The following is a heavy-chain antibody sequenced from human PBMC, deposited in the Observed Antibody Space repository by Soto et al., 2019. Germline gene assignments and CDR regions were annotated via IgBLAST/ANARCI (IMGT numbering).Heavy chain of an antibody. V-gene: IGHV4-59*08. CDR1: GGSISSYY. Sequence: TLSLTCTVSGGSISSYYWSWVRQPPGKGLEWIGYVSYSGSTTYNPSLKSRVIVSIDTSKNQFSLKLTSVTAADTAVYYCARQGYYDLLSGYYLFDYWGQGILVTVSS. CDR2: VSYSGST. D-gene: IGHD3-3*01. J-gene: IGHJ4*02. CDR3: ARQGYYDLLSGYYLFDY.